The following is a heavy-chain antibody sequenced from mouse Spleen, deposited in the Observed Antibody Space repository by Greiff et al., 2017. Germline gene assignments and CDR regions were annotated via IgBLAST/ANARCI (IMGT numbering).Heavy chain of an antibody. D-gene: IGHD4-1*01. J-gene: IGHJ3*01. Sequence: QVQLQQSGAELARPGASVKLSCKASGYTFTSYGISWVKQRTGQGLEWIGEIYPRSGNTYYNEKFKGKATLTADKSSSTAYMELRSLTSEDSAVYFCARPLTGTGAWFAYWGQGTLVTVSA. CDR1: GYTFTSYG. CDR3: ARPLTGTGAWFAY. V-gene: IGHV1-81*01. CDR2: IYPRSGNT.